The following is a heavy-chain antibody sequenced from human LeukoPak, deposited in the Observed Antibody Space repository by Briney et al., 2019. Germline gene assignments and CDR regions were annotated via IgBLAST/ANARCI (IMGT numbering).Heavy chain of an antibody. D-gene: IGHD3-10*01. V-gene: IGHV4-39*01. Sequence: PSETLSLTCTVSGGSISSSSYYWGWIRQPPGKGLEWIGSIYYSGYTYYNPSVESRVTISVDTSKNQFSLKLSSVTAADTAVYYCARTRYYYNSRSYGAPYYFDYWGQGTLVTVSS. CDR3: ARTRYYYNSRSYGAPYYFDY. CDR1: GGSISSSSYY. CDR2: IYYSGYT. J-gene: IGHJ4*02.